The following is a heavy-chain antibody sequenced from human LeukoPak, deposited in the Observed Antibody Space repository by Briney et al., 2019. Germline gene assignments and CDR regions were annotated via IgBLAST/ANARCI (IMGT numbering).Heavy chain of an antibody. CDR1: GFTFSSYA. J-gene: IGHJ4*02. CDR2: IRSRGDGGTT. CDR3: TQGSGQYFDY. Sequence: MTGGSLRLSCAASGFTFSSYAMSWVRQAPGKGLEWVGRIRSRGDGGTTDFAAPVKGRFTISRDDSKNTLYLQMNSLTSEDTAVYYCTQGSGQYFDYWGQGTLVTVSS. D-gene: IGHD2-15*01. V-gene: IGHV3-15*01.